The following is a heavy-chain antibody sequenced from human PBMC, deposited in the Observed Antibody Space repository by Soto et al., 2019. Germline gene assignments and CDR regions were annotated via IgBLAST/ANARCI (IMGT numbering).Heavy chain of an antibody. J-gene: IGHJ6*02. Sequence: SVKVSCKASGGTFSSYAISWVRQAPGQGLEWMGGIIPIFGTANYAQKFQGRVTITADESTSTAYMELSSLRSEDTAVYYCARRGPYSSSWFSYYYYGMDVWGQGTTVTVSS. V-gene: IGHV1-69*13. CDR1: GGTFSSYA. CDR3: ARRGPYSSSWFSYYYYGMDV. D-gene: IGHD6-13*01. CDR2: IIPIFGTA.